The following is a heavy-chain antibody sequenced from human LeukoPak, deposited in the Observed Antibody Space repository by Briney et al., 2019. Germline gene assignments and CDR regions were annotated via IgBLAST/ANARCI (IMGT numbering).Heavy chain of an antibody. J-gene: IGHJ4*02. V-gene: IGHV3-7*01. CDR2: IKQDGSEK. Sequence: PGGSLRLSCAASGFTFSNYWMTWVRQAPGKGLEWVANIKQDGSEKDYVDSVKGRFTISRDNVKNSLYLQMNSLRAEDTAVYYCARARYSDYWGQGTLVIVSS. CDR1: GFTFSNYW. CDR3: ARARYSDY.